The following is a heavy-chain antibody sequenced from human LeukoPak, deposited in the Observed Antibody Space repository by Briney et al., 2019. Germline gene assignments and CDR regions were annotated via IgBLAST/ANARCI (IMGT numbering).Heavy chain of an antibody. Sequence: PGGSLRLSCAASGFTFSDHYMDWVRQAPGKGLEGVGRTRNKANSYTTEYAASVKGRFTVSRDDSNNSLYLQMNSLKTEDTAVYYCARGSGSSRTYYFDYWGQGTLVTVSS. D-gene: IGHD3-10*01. J-gene: IGHJ4*02. CDR2: TRNKANSYTT. V-gene: IGHV3-72*01. CDR1: GFTFSDHY. CDR3: ARGSGSSRTYYFDY.